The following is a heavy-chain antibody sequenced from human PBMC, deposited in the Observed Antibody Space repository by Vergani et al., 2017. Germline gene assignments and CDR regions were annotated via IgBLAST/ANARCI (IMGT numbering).Heavy chain of an antibody. CDR2: ICGSGGST. J-gene: IGHJ3*02. CDR1: GFTFSSYA. D-gene: IGHD3-9*01. Sequence: EVQLLESGGGLVQPGGSLRLSCAASGFTFSSYAMSWVRQAPGKGLEWVSAICGSGGSTYYADSVKGRFTISRDNSKNTLYLQMNSLRAEDTAVYYCAKVRRDILTGYYSGYAFDIWGQGTMVTVSS. V-gene: IGHV3-23*01. CDR3: AKVRRDILTGYYSGYAFDI.